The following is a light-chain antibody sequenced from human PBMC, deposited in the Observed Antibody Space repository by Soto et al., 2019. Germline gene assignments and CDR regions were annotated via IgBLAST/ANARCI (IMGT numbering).Light chain of an antibody. J-gene: IGLJ3*02. CDR1: SSDVGGYNY. V-gene: IGLV2-11*01. CDR2: DVS. CDR3: CSYSGSYTWV. Sequence: QSALTQPRSVSGSPGQSVTISCTGTSSDVGGYNYVSWYQQHPGKAPKLMIYDVSKWPSGVPDRFSGSKSGNTASLTISGLQAEDVADYYCCSYSGSYTWVFGGGTNLTVL.